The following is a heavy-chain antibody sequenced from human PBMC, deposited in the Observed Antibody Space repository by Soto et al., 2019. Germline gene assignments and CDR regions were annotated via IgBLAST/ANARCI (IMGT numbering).Heavy chain of an antibody. CDR1: GFTFANFG. Sequence: PGGSRRLSCAVSGFTFANFGINWVRQPPGKGLEWVATIGVTAARTYFADSVKGRFSISRDTSKNTVFLQMNSVRAEDTALYYCATPRPGSGSHVGQGYYYYAMDAWGQGTTVTVSS. CDR2: IGVTAART. J-gene: IGHJ6*02. D-gene: IGHD3-10*01. CDR3: ATPRPGSGSHVGQGYYYYAMDA. V-gene: IGHV3-23*01.